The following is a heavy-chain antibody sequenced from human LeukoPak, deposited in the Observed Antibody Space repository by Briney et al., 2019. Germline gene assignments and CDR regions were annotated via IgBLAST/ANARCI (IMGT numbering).Heavy chain of an antibody. Sequence: ASVKVSCKASGYTFTSYAVNWVRQAPGQGLEWMGWINTNTGNPTYAQGFTGRFVFSLDTSVSTAYLQISSLKAEDTAVYYCAGGGGDGYNFVPGSPAIWGQGTMVTVSS. D-gene: IGHD5-24*01. J-gene: IGHJ3*02. CDR2: INTNTGNP. V-gene: IGHV7-4-1*02. CDR3: AGGGGDGYNFVPGSPAI. CDR1: GYTFTSYA.